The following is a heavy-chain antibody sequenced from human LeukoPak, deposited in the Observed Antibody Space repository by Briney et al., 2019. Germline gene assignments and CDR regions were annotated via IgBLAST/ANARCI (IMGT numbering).Heavy chain of an antibody. V-gene: IGHV1-46*01. Sequence: ASVKVSCKAFGYTFTSNYMHWVRQAPGQGLEWMGVISPSGGSTTYAQKFQGRVTLTRDMSTSTDYLELSSLRSEDTAVYYCARVPRYDFWSGYYLGGYYYYMDVWGKGTTVTVSS. CDR3: ARVPRYDFWSGYYLGGYYYYMDV. CDR1: GYTFTSNY. D-gene: IGHD3-3*01. CDR2: ISPSGGST. J-gene: IGHJ6*03.